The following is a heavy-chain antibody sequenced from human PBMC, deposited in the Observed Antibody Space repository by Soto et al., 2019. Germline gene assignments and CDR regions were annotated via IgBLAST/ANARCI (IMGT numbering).Heavy chain of an antibody. CDR1: GYTFADYG. D-gene: IGHD3-10*01. V-gene: IGHV1-18*01. Sequence: QVQLVQSGVEVKKPGASVKVSCKASGYTFADYGISWVRQAPGQGLEWMGWIISYNGNTNYAQKMQGRVTMTTDTSTSTTYMELQNLRSDDTAVDYCAREGEGYYGSGSYYVTEYWGQGSLVTVSS. CDR2: IISYNGNT. CDR3: AREGEGYYGSGSYYVTEY. J-gene: IGHJ4*02.